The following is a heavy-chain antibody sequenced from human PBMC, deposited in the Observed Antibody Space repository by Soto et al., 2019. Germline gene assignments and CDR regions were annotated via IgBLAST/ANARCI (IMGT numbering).Heavy chain of an antibody. CDR1: GYTLTELS. J-gene: IGHJ4*02. D-gene: IGHD6-19*01. V-gene: IGHV1-24*01. CDR3: ARGEQWLVLLFNY. CDR2: FDPEDGET. Sequence: GASVKVSCKVSGYTLTELSMHWVRQAPGKGLEWMGGFDPEDGETIYAQKFQGRVTMTEDTSTDTAYMELRSLRSDDTAVYYCARGEQWLVLLFNYWGQGTLVTVSS.